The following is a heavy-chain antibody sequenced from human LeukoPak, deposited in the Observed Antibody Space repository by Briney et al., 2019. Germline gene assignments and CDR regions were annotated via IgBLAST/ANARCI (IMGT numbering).Heavy chain of an antibody. CDR2: MNPNSGNT. V-gene: IGHV1-8*01. Sequence: ASVKVSCKASGYTFTSYDINWVRQATGQGPEWMGWMNPNSGNTGYAQKFQGRVTMTRNTSISTAYMELSSLRSEDTAVYYCATDLMGYCSSTSCYLTPHLNYWGQGTLVTVSS. CDR1: GYTFTSYD. CDR3: ATDLMGYCSSTSCYLTPHLNY. J-gene: IGHJ4*02. D-gene: IGHD2-2*01.